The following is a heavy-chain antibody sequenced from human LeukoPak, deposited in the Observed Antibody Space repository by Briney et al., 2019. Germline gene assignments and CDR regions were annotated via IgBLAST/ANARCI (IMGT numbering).Heavy chain of an antibody. CDR1: GYTFTGYY. D-gene: IGHD3-16*02. V-gene: IGHV1-18*04. Sequence: GASVKVSCKASGYTFTGYYMHWVRQAPGQGLEWMGWISTYNGDTNYAQELQDRVTMTTDTSANTAYMELRSLRSDDTAVYYCARGLGTYPEIPLDYWGQGTLVAVSS. CDR2: ISTYNGDT. J-gene: IGHJ4*02. CDR3: ARGLGTYPEIPLDY.